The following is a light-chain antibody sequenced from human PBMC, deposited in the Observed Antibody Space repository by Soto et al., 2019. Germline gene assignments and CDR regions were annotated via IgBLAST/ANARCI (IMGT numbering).Light chain of an antibody. CDR3: ISYTSSITYV. J-gene: IGLJ1*01. Sequence: QSVLTQPASVSGSPGQSITISCTGTSSDVGGYNYVSWYQQHPGKAPKLMIYEVRNRPSGVSYRFSGSKSGNTASLTISGLQAEDEADYYRISYTSSITYVFGTGTKVTVL. CDR1: SSDVGGYNY. V-gene: IGLV2-14*01. CDR2: EVR.